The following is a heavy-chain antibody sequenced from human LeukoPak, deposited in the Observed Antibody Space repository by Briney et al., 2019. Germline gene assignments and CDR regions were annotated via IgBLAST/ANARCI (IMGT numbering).Heavy chain of an antibody. D-gene: IGHD3-9*01. V-gene: IGHV3-21*01. CDR1: GFTFSSYA. CDR2: ISGSGTYV. Sequence: GGSLRLSCAASGFTFSSYAMNWVRQAPGRGLEWVSSISGSGTYVYYADSVKGRFTISRDNAKNSLYLQMNSLRAEDTAVYYCARDLKHYDILTGYKADYWGQGTLVTVSS. CDR3: ARDLKHYDILTGYKADY. J-gene: IGHJ4*02.